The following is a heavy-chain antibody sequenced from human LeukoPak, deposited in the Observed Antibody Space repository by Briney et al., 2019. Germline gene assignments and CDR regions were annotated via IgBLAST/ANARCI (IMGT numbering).Heavy chain of an antibody. CDR2: INHSGST. CDR1: GGSFSGYY. D-gene: IGHD3-22*01. J-gene: IGHJ4*02. V-gene: IGHV4-34*01. Sequence: PSETLSLTCAVYGGSFSGYYWSWIRQPPGKGLEWIGEINHSGSTNYNPSLKSRVTISVDTSKNQFSLKLSSVTAADTAVYYCARSDSSGYYYYWGQGTLVTVSS. CDR3: ARSDSSGYYYY.